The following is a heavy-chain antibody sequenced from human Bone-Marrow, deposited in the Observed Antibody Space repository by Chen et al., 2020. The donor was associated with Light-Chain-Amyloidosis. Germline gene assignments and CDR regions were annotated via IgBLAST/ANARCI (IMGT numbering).Heavy chain of an antibody. CDR1: GFTFSSYE. CDR3: VKAGGG. D-gene: IGHD2-15*01. J-gene: IGHJ4*02. CDR2: ISSSGSTI. V-gene: IGHV3-48*03. Sequence: EVQLVESGGGLVQPGGSLRLSCAASGFTFSSYEMNWVRQAPGKGLEWVSYISSSGSTIYYADSVKGRFIVSRDNSKSMLFLQMNSLRPEDTSTYYCVKAGGGWGQGTLVAVSS.